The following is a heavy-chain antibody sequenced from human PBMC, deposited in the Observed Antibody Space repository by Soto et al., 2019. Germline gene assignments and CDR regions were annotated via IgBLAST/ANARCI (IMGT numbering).Heavy chain of an antibody. Sequence: GGSLKLSCAPVNFAFLTYSMNWVRQAPGKGLECVSYISSSSSTIYYADSVKGRFTISRDNAKNSLYLQMNSLRDEDTAVYYCARRVDTAMDVWGQGT. CDR1: NFAFLTYS. CDR2: ISSSSSTI. CDR3: ARRVDTAMDV. J-gene: IGHJ6*02. D-gene: IGHD5-18*01. V-gene: IGHV3-48*02.